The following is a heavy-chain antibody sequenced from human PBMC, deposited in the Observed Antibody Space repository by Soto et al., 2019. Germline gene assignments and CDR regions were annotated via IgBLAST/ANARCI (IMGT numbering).Heavy chain of an antibody. D-gene: IGHD2-21*02. CDR3: ARLPKGSLVTA. CDR1: GCKFSDHS. Sequence: TEVSLRLSCVVSGCKFSDHSMIHVHQSPGKGLQWIAYISSSSDNIYYAESVRGRFTVSRDNAKNALFLEMNSLRDDDTATYYCARLPKGSLVTAWGQGTRVTVSS. V-gene: IGHV3-48*02. J-gene: IGHJ4*02. CDR2: ISSSSDNI.